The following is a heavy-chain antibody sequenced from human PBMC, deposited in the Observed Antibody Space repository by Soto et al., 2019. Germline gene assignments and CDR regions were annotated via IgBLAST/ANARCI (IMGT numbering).Heavy chain of an antibody. V-gene: IGHV3-30*18. D-gene: IGHD4-4*01. CDR1: GFTFRTYG. Sequence: QVQLVESGGGVVQPGRSLRLSCVASGFTFRTYGMHWVRQAPGKGLKWVAVISYDGSNKYYDESVKGRFTISRDNSKNTLYLQMNSLRGEDTALYYCAKDLKTTALSDFDSWGQGTLVTVSS. CDR2: ISYDGSNK. J-gene: IGHJ4*02. CDR3: AKDLKTTALSDFDS.